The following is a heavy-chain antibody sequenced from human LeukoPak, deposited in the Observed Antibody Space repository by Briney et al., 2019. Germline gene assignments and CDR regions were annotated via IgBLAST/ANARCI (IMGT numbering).Heavy chain of an antibody. J-gene: IGHJ3*02. CDR2: IGTSGNTM. D-gene: IGHD3-10*01. Sequence: GGSLRLSCAASGFTFSINEMNWVRQAPGKGLEWVSYIGTSGNTMYYSDFLKGRFTISRNNAKNSLFLQMSSLRAEDTAVYYCARGKRGDAFDIWGQGTMVAVSS. V-gene: IGHV3-48*03. CDR1: GFTFSINE. CDR3: ARGKRGDAFDI.